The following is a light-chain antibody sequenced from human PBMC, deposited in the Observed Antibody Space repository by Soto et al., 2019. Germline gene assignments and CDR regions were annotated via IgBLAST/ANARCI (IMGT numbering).Light chain of an antibody. CDR3: GTWDSSLSAGRV. CDR2: ENN. CDR1: SSNIGNNY. J-gene: IGLJ1*01. V-gene: IGLV1-51*02. Sequence: QSVLTQPPSVSAAPRQKVTISCSGSSSNIGNNYVSWYQQLPGTAPKLLIYENNKRPSGIPDRFSGSKSGTSATLGITGLQTGDEADYYCGTWDSSLSAGRVFGTGTKVTVL.